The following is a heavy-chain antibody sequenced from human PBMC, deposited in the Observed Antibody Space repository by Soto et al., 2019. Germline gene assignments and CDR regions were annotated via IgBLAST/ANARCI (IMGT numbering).Heavy chain of an antibody. CDR1: GYTFTSYG. CDR2: ISAYNGNT. CDR3: ARETYDFWSGDSYYYGMDV. Sequence: ASVKVSCKASGYTFTSYGISWVRQAPGQGLEWMGWISAYNGNTNYAQKPQGRVTMTTDTSTSTAYMELRSLRSDDTAVYYCARETYDFWSGDSYYYGMDVWGQGTTVTVSS. V-gene: IGHV1-18*01. D-gene: IGHD3-3*01. J-gene: IGHJ6*02.